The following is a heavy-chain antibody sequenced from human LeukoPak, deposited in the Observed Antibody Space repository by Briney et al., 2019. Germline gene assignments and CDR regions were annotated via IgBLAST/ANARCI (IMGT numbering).Heavy chain of an antibody. CDR1: GFTFSSYA. D-gene: IGHD6-13*01. Sequence: GGSLRLSCAASGFTFSSYAMSWVRQAPGKGLEWVSVISGSGGSTYYADSVKGRFTISRDNSKNTLYLQMNSLRAEDTAVYFCARAGTSIAAAHRFFDYWGQGTLVTVSS. CDR3: ARAGTSIAAAHRFFDY. V-gene: IGHV3-23*01. CDR2: ISGSGGST. J-gene: IGHJ4*02.